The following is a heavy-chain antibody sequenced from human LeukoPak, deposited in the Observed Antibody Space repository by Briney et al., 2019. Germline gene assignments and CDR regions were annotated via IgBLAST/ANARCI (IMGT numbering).Heavy chain of an antibody. J-gene: IGHJ5*02. CDR3: ARESVPGLLWFSGFDP. CDR1: GGSISSYY. Sequence: SETLSLTCTVSGGSISSYYWSWIRQPPGKGLEWIGYIYYSGSTNYNPSLKSRVTISVDTSKNQFSLKLSSVTAADTAVYYCARESVPGLLWFSGFDPWGQGTLVTVSS. V-gene: IGHV4-59*01. CDR2: IYYSGST. D-gene: IGHD3-10*01.